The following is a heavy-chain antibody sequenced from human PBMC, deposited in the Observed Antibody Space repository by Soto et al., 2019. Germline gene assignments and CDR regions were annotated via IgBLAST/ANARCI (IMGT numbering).Heavy chain of an antibody. CDR2: ISAYNGNT. Sequence: QVQLVQSGAEVKKPGASVKVSCKASGYTFTSYGISWVRQAPGQGLEWMGWISAYNGNTNYAEKLQGRVTMTTDKSTSTAYMELRSLRSDDTAVYYCAREAYISSRGSHYYYGMDVWGQGTTVTVSS. V-gene: IGHV1-18*01. CDR3: AREAYISSRGSHYYYGMDV. D-gene: IGHD6-13*01. J-gene: IGHJ6*02. CDR1: GYTFTSYG.